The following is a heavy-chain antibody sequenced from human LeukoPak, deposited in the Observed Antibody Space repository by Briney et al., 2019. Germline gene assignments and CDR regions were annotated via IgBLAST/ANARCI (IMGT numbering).Heavy chain of an antibody. CDR1: GGSISDFY. CDR3: ARTPLGAHSDF. J-gene: IGHJ4*02. D-gene: IGHD3-16*01. V-gene: IGHV4-59*01. CDR2: IYYTGTT. Sequence: PSETLSLTCTVSGGSISDFYWSWIRQTPGQGLEWIGYIYYTGTTYYNPSLKSRVTISADTSQNRFSLRLSSVTAADTAVYFCARTPLGAHSDFWGQGTRVTVSP.